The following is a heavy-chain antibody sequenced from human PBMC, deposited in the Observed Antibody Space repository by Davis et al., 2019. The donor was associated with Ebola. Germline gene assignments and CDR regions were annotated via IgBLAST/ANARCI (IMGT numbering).Heavy chain of an antibody. J-gene: IGHJ4*02. CDR3: AKYARYCSSTSCPLDY. D-gene: IGHD2-2*01. CDR2: ISYDGSNK. Sequence: GESLKISCAASGFTFSSYGMHWVRQAPGQGLEWVAVISYDGSNKYYADSVKGRFTISRDNSKNTLYLQMNSLRAEDTAVYYCAKYARYCSSTSCPLDYWGQGTLVTVSS. V-gene: IGHV3-30*18. CDR1: GFTFSSYG.